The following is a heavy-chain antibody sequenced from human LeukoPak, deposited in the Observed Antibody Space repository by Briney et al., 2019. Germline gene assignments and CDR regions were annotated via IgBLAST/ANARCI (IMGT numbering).Heavy chain of an antibody. J-gene: IGHJ4*02. CDR1: GFTFSESA. CDR3: ARGRRGRPDDY. CDR2: IRTKFNSYAT. D-gene: IGHD3-10*01. V-gene: IGHV3-73*01. Sequence: GGSLRLSCAASGFTFSESAMHWVRQASGKGLEWVGRIRTKFNSYATAYAASVKGRFTISRDDSKNTAYLQMNSLKTEDTAVYYCARGRRGRPDDYWGQGTLVTVSS.